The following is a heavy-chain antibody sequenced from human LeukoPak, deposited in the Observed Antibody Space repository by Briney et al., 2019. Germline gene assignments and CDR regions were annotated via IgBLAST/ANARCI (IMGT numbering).Heavy chain of an antibody. CDR3: ARVGWGNAADYPSWLDP. CDR1: GGSIISSSHY. J-gene: IGHJ5*02. CDR2: IYFGGST. V-gene: IGHV4-39*07. Sequence: PSETLSLTCTVSGGSIISSSHYWGWIRQPPGTGLEWIANIYFGGSTAYNPSLKSRVTISIDTSKNQFSLRLNSVTAADTAVYYCARVGWGNAADYPSWLDPWGQGTLVTVSS. D-gene: IGHD3-10*01.